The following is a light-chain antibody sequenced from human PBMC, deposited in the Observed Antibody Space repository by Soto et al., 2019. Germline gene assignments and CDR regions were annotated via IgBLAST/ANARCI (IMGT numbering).Light chain of an antibody. CDR2: GAS. CDR1: QSVSSSY. J-gene: IGKJ1*01. V-gene: IGKV3-20*01. Sequence: EIVLTQSPGTLSLSPGERATLSCRASQSVSSSYLAWYQQKPGQAPRLLIYGASSRATGIPDRFSGRGSGTDFTLTISRLEPEDFAVYDCQQYGSSPPWTFGQGTKVEIK. CDR3: QQYGSSPPWT.